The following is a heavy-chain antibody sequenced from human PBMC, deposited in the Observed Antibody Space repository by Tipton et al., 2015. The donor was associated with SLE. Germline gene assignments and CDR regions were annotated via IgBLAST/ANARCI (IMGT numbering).Heavy chain of an antibody. J-gene: IGHJ2*01. V-gene: IGHV4-59*08. CDR3: ARRGEFYYDSTAFDL. D-gene: IGHD3-22*01. Sequence: TLSLTCTVSGGSISSHYWSWIRQPPGKGLEWIGYIYYSGSTNYNPSLKSRVTISVDTSKNQFSLKLSSVTAADTAVYYCARRGEFYYDSTAFDLWGRGTLVTVSS. CDR1: GGSISSHY. CDR2: IYYSGST.